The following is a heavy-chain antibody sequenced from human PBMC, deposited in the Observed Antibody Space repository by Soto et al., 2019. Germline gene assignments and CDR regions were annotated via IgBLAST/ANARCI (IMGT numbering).Heavy chain of an antibody. Sequence: EVQLLESGGGLVQPGGSLRLSCVASGFSFSDRAMAWVRQAPGKGLEWVSEISSDGGGTFYADSVKGRFTISRDNVKKTVHLQMNRLRDEDTATYYCAKRRGQQLENWQFDVWGRGSLVSVAS. J-gene: IGHJ2*01. CDR3: AKRRGQQLENWQFDV. CDR2: ISSDGGGT. V-gene: IGHV3-23*01. D-gene: IGHD1-1*01. CDR1: GFSFSDRA.